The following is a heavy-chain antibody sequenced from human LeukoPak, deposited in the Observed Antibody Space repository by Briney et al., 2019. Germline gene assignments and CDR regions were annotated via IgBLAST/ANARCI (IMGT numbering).Heavy chain of an antibody. V-gene: IGHV4-39*07. CDR3: ASSDCTNGVCYLFDP. CDR2: IYYSGST. CDR1: GGSISSSSYY. D-gene: IGHD2-8*01. Sequence: SETLSLTCTVSGGSISSSSYYWGWIRQPPGKGLEWIGSIYYSGSTYYNPSLKSRVTISVDTSKNQFFLKLSSVTAADTAVYYCASSDCTNGVCYLFDPWGQGTLVTVSS. J-gene: IGHJ5*02.